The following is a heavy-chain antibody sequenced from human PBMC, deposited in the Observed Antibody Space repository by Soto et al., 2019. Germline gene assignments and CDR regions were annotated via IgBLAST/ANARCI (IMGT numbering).Heavy chain of an antibody. D-gene: IGHD2-21*01. J-gene: IGHJ6*03. CDR1: GGSFSGYS. V-gene: IGHV4-34*01. CDR3: AREASDYYYYYMDV. Sequence: SETLSLTCAVYGGSFSGYSWSWIRQPPGKGLEWIGEINHSGSTNYNPSLKSRGTISVDTSKNQFSLQLTSVTAAATAVYYCAREASDYYYYYMDVWGKGTTVTVSS. CDR2: INHSGST.